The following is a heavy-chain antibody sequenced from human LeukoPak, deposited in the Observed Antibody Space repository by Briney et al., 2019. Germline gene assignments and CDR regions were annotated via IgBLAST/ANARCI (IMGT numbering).Heavy chain of an antibody. CDR1: GYTFTGYY. Sequence: ASVKVSCKASGYTFTGYYMHWVRQAPGQGLEWMGWINPNSGGTNYAQKFQGRVTMTRDTSISTAYMELSRLRSDDTAVYYCARDHAARYYDSSGYYRGIDYWGQGTLVTVSS. V-gene: IGHV1-2*02. D-gene: IGHD3-22*01. J-gene: IGHJ4*02. CDR2: INPNSGGT. CDR3: ARDHAARYYDSSGYYRGIDY.